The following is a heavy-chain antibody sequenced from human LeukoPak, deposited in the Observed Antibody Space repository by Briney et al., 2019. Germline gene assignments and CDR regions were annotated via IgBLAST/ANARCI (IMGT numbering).Heavy chain of an antibody. D-gene: IGHD3-3*01. Sequence: SETLSLTCAVYGGSFSGYYWSWIRQPPGKGLEWIGEINHSGSTNYNPSLKSRVTISVDTSKNQFSLKLSSVTAADTAVYYCARVGSDFWSGYHAWYFDLWGRGTLVTVSS. V-gene: IGHV4-34*01. CDR1: GGSFSGYY. CDR2: INHSGST. J-gene: IGHJ2*01. CDR3: ARVGSDFWSGYHAWYFDL.